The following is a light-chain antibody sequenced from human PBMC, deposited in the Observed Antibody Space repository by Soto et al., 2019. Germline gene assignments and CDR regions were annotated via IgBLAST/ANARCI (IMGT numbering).Light chain of an antibody. CDR2: EAI. J-gene: IGLJ1*01. CDR1: NNDVGSYNF. Sequence: QSALTQPASVSGSPGQSITISCTGTNNDVGSYNFVSWYQQHPGKAPKLIISEAIKRPSGISDRFSGSKSGNTASLTISGLDFDDEADYYCWSYAGRSTSVFGTGTKVTVL. V-gene: IGLV2-23*01. CDR3: WSYAGRSTSV.